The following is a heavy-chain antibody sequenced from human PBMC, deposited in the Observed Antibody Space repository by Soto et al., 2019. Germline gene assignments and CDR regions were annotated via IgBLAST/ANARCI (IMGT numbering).Heavy chain of an antibody. D-gene: IGHD5-12*01. CDR1: GGSISSGDYY. CDR2: IYYSGST. CDR3: AREETYSGPDP. Sequence: SETLSLTYTVSGGSISSGDYYWSWIRQPPGKGLEWIGYIYYSGSTYYNPSLRSRVTISVDTSKNQFSLKLSSVTAADTAVYYCAREETYSGPDPWGQGTLVTVSS. J-gene: IGHJ5*02. V-gene: IGHV4-30-4*01.